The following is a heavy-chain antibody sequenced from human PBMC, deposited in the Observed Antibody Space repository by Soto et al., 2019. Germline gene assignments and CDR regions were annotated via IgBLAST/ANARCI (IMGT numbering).Heavy chain of an antibody. CDR1: GGTFSSYA. Sequence: QVQLVQSGAEVKKPGSSVKVSCKASGGTFSSYAISWVRQAPGQALEWMGGIIPIFGTANYAQQFQGRVTVTAEESTSTAYMVLSSLRYEDTAVYFCARVLPSNYISSWYGHYYFCMDVWGQGTTGTVSS. V-gene: IGHV1-69*01. CDR3: ARVLPSNYISSWYGHYYFCMDV. D-gene: IGHD6-13*01. CDR2: IIPIFGTA. J-gene: IGHJ6*02.